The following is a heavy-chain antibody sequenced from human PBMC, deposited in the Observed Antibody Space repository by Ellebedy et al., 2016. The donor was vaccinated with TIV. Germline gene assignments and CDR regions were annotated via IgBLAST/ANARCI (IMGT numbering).Heavy chain of an antibody. Sequence: SETLSITXTVSGGSISSGSYYWSWVRQPAGKGLEWIGRISSGGTSYNPPLRSRVTMSVDTSKNQFSLRLTSVMAADAAVYYCARGHNWFDLWGQGTLVIVSS. V-gene: IGHV4-61*02. J-gene: IGHJ5*02. CDR2: ISSGGT. CDR3: ARGHNWFDL. CDR1: GGSISSGSYY.